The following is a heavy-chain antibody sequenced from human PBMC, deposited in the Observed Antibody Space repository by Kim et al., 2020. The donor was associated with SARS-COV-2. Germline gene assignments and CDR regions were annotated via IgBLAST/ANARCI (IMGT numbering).Heavy chain of an antibody. J-gene: IGHJ1*01. Sequence: GRTYYAESERGRFTISRDNSKNTMYLQMNSLRAEDTAVYYCANRLGYFQHWGQGTLVTVSS. V-gene: IGHV3-23*01. CDR3: ANRLGYFQH. CDR2: GRT.